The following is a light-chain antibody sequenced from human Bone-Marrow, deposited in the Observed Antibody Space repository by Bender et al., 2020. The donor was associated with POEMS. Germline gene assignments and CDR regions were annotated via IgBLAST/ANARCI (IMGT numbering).Light chain of an antibody. CDR1: SSDVGGYNY. CDR2: DVT. Sequence: QSALTQPASVSGSPGQSITISCTGASSDVGGYNYVTWYQQHPDKAPRLIIYDVTYRPSGVSTRFSGSRSGNTASLTISGLQAEDEADYYCSSYTRSSTRVFGTGTKVTVL. J-gene: IGLJ1*01. V-gene: IGLV2-14*03. CDR3: SSYTRSSTRV.